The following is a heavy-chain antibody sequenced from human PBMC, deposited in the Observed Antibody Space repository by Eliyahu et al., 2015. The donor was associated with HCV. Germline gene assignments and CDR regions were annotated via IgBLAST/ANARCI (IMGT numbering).Heavy chain of an antibody. J-gene: IGHJ6*02. CDR3: ARDGGDCTGGVCYTYYYYYGMDV. D-gene: IGHD2-8*02. CDR1: TFSSYA. V-gene: IGHV3-30*04. Sequence: TFSSYAMHWVRQAPGKGLEWVAVISYDGSNKYYADSVKGRFTTSRDNSKNTLYLQMNSLRAEDTAVYYCARDGGDCTGGVCYTYYYYYGMDVWGQGTTVTVSS. CDR2: ISYDGSNK.